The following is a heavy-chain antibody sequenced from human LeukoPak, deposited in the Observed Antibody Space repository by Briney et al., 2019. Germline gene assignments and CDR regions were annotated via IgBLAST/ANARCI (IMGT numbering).Heavy chain of an antibody. V-gene: IGHV3-7*05. D-gene: IGHD4-11*01. Sequence: GSLRLSCAASRFTFSNYWMSWVRQAPGKGLEWVANINQDGSEKYYVDSVRGRFSISRDNAKNSLYLQMNSLRAEDTAVYYCARVGYSNYFDFWGQGTLVTVSS. CDR3: ARVGYSNYFDF. CDR1: RFTFSNYW. CDR2: INQDGSEK. J-gene: IGHJ4*02.